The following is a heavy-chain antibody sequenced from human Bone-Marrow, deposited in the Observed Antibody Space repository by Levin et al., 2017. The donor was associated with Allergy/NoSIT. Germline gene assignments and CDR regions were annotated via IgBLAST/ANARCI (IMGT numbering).Heavy chain of an antibody. CDR2: ISGSGGTT. D-gene: IGHD2/OR15-2a*01. Sequence: GESLKISCAASGFTFNNYAMNWVRQAPGKGLEWVSAISGSGGTTYYADSVKGRFTISRDNSKNTLYLQMNSLRAEDTAVYYCAKSIWPKGYYMDVWGKGTTVTVSS. CDR3: AKSIWPKGYYMDV. CDR1: GFTFNNYA. J-gene: IGHJ6*03. V-gene: IGHV3-23*01.